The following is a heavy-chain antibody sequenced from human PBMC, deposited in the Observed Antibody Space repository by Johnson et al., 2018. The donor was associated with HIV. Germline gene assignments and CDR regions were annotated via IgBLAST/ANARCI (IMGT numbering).Heavy chain of an antibody. CDR1: GFTFSSYD. V-gene: IGHV3-13*01. CDR3: ARDLGVVHNLGSGV. D-gene: IGHD1-14*01. CDR2: IGTAGDT. Sequence: VQLVESGGGVVQPGGSLRLSCAASGFTFSSYDMHWVRQATGKGLEWVSAIGTAGDTYYPGSVKGRFTISRENAKNSLYLQMNSLRAEDTAVYYCARDLGVVHNLGSGVWGQGTMVTVSS. J-gene: IGHJ3*01.